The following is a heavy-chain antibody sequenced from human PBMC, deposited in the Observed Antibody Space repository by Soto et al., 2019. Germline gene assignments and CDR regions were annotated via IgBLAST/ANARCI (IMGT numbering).Heavy chain of an antibody. Sequence: GASEKVSSKVSGFSFTTSAVGWVLQAPGQGLEWIGRVSAYNGVTNYAQKFQVRVTITTDTSTNTAYMDLRSLKSEYTAVYYCAMDFLPPISWGSTTAKYSNYGMGVWGQGTTVTVSS. D-gene: IGHD3-16*01. V-gene: IGHV1-18*01. CDR3: AMDFLPPISWGSTTAKYSNYGMGV. CDR2: VSAYNGVT. CDR1: GFSFTTSA. J-gene: IGHJ6*02.